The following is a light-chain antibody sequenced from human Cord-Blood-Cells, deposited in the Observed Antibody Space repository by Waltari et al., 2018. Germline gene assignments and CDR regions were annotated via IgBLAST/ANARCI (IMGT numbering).Light chain of an antibody. CDR2: DVS. Sequence: QSALTQPASVSGSPGQSITIPCTGTSSDVGGHNYVSWYQQHPSKAPKLIIYDVSKRPSGVSNRFSGSKSGNAASLTISGLQAEDEADYYCSSYTSSSALVFGGGTKLTVL. CDR3: SSYTSSSALV. J-gene: IGLJ3*02. CDR1: SSDVGGHNY. V-gene: IGLV2-14*01.